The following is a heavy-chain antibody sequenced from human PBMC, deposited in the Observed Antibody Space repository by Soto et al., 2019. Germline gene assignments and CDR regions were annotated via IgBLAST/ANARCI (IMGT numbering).Heavy chain of an antibody. J-gene: IGHJ6*02. CDR2: IIPIFGTA. V-gene: IGHV1-69*12. Sequence: QVQLVQSGAEVKKPGSSVKVSCKASGGTFSSYAISWVRQAPGQGLEWMGGIIPIFGTANYAQKFQGRVTITADEPTSTAYMELSSLGSEDTAVYYCASGLAYCGGDCYPYYYYGMDVWGQGTTVTVSS. CDR1: GGTFSSYA. CDR3: ASGLAYCGGDCYPYYYYGMDV. D-gene: IGHD2-21*02.